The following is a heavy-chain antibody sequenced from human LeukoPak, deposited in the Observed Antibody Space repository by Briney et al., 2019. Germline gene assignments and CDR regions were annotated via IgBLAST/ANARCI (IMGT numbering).Heavy chain of an antibody. Sequence: ASVKVSCKASGYTFTSYGISWVRQAPGQGLEWMGWINPYNGNTNYAQKLQGRVTMTRDTSTSTAYMELRSLRSDDTAVYYCARHIVVVPAAIIAMVRSVNGGFDYWGQGTLVTVSS. CDR3: ARHIVVVPAAIIAMVRSVNGGFDY. V-gene: IGHV1-18*01. CDR2: INPYNGNT. CDR1: GYTFTSYG. J-gene: IGHJ4*01. D-gene: IGHD2-2*01.